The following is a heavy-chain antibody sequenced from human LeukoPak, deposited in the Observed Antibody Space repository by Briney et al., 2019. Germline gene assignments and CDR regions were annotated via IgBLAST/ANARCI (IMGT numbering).Heavy chain of an antibody. CDR2: IKEDGAEI. Sequence: GGSLRLSCAASGFTLRRYWMSWVRQAPGKGLEWLANIKEDGAEIDYVDSVKGRFTISRDDAGNSLVLQMNSLRVEDTAVYYCAREGKATTWYSYYMDVWGNGTTVTVSS. D-gene: IGHD6-13*01. CDR1: GFTLRRYW. CDR3: AREGKATTWYSYYMDV. J-gene: IGHJ6*03. V-gene: IGHV3-7*01.